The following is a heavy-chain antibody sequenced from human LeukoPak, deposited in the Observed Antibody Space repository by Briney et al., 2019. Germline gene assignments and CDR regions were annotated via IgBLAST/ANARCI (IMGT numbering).Heavy chain of an antibody. V-gene: IGHV5-51*01. D-gene: IGHD7-27*01. CDR1: GYSFTSYW. CDR2: IYPGDSDT. Sequence: GESLKISCKGSGYSFTSYWIGWVRQMPGKGLEWMGIIYPGDSDTRYSPSFQGQVTISADKSISTAYLQWSSLKASDTAMYYCASMSQTGARGEAFDIWGQGTMVTVSS. CDR3: ASMSQTGARGEAFDI. J-gene: IGHJ3*02.